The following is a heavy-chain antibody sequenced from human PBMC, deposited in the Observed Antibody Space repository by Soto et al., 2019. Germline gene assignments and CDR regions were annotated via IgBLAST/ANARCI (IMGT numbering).Heavy chain of an antibody. V-gene: IGHV4-39*01. J-gene: IGHJ4*02. D-gene: IGHD5-12*01. CDR3: ARLEGLATISYYFDF. Sequence: QLQLQESGPGLVKPSETLSLTCSVSEDSINSDKYYWGWIRQPPGKGLEWIGSIYYRGNAYYNPSLQTRVTISLDKSKSRFSLKLNSVTAADSAVYFCARLEGLATISYYFDFWGPGALVTVSS. CDR2: IYYRGNA. CDR1: EDSINSDKYY.